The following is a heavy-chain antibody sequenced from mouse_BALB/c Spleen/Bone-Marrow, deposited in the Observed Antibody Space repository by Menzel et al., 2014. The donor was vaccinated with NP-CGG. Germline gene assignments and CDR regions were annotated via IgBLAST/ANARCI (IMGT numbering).Heavy chain of an antibody. CDR2: ISTYYGNT. D-gene: IGHD1-1*01. V-gene: IGHV1-67*01. Sequence: QVQLKQSGPELVRPGASVKISCKGSSYTFTDYAMHWVKQSHAKSLEWIGVISTYYGNTNYNQKFKGKATMTVDKSSSTAYMELARLTSEDSAVYYCARGLLLLDYWGQGTSVTVSS. CDR1: SYTFTDYA. J-gene: IGHJ4*01. CDR3: ARGLLLLDY.